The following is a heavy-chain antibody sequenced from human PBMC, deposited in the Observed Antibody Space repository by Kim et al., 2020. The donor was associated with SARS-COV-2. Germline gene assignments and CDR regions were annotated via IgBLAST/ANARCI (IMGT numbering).Heavy chain of an antibody. J-gene: IGHJ5*02. D-gene: IGHD3-9*01. Sequence: ASVKVSCKASGYTFTSYAMHWVRQAPGQRLEWMGWINAGNGNTKYSQKFQGRVTITRDTSASTAYMELSSLRSEDTAVYYCARDSGGPPYYDILTGYFPNWFDPWGQGTLVTVSS. CDR2: INAGNGNT. CDR3: ARDSGGPPYYDILTGYFPNWFDP. CDR1: GYTFTSYA. V-gene: IGHV1-3*01.